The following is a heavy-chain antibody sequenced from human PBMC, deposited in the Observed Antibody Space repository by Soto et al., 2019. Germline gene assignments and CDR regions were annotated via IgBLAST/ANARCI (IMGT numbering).Heavy chain of an antibody. J-gene: IGHJ6*04. Sequence: SQTLSLTCVISGDSVSSSSVAWNWVRQSPSRGLEWLGRTYYRSRWYSDFAVSVRGRIVINADTSKNQFSLQLNSVTPEDTAVYFCARSEEDSDYYYYGLDVWGEGTTVTVSS. CDR1: GDSVSSSSVA. CDR3: ARSEEDSDYYYYGLDV. V-gene: IGHV6-1*01. D-gene: IGHD2-15*01. CDR2: TYYRSRWYS.